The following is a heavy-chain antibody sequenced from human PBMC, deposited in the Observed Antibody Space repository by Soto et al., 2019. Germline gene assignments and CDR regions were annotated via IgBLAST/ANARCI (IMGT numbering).Heavy chain of an antibody. D-gene: IGHD3-3*01. Sequence: SETLSLTCAVYGGSFSGYYWSWIRQPPGKGLEWIGEINHSGSTNYNPSLKSRVTISVDTSKNQFSLKLSSVTAADTAVYYCARMVGDFWSGYYTPKYNWFDPWGQGTLVTVSS. CDR3: ARMVGDFWSGYYTPKYNWFDP. V-gene: IGHV4-34*01. J-gene: IGHJ5*02. CDR1: GGSFSGYY. CDR2: INHSGST.